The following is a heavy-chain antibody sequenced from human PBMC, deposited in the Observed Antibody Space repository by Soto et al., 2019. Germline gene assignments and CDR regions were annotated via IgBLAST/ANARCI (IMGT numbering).Heavy chain of an antibody. J-gene: IGHJ6*04. Sequence: SETLSLTCAVYCGSFSCYYWSWIRQPPGKGLEWIGEINHSGSTNYNPSLKSRVTISVDTSKNQFSLKLTSVTAADTAVSYCARWGRNTYSSRWYWYYGMDVCGKGTTV. CDR2: INHSGST. CDR1: CGSFSCYY. D-gene: IGHD6-13*01. V-gene: IGHV4-34*01. CDR3: ARWGRNTYSSRWYWYYGMDV.